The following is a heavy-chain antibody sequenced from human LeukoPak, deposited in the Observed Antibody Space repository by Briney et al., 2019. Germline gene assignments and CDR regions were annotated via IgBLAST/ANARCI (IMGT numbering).Heavy chain of an antibody. CDR1: GYTFTSYG. CDR2: ISAYNGNT. V-gene: IGHV1-18*04. CDR3: ARNRWGQQLVGWDRYYYYGMDV. D-gene: IGHD6-13*01. Sequence: GASVTVSCKASGYTFTSYGISWVRQAPGQGLEWMGRISAYNGNTNYAQKLQGRVTMTTDTSTSTAYMELRSLRSDDTAVYYSARNRWGQQLVGWDRYYYYGMDVWGKGTTVTVSS. J-gene: IGHJ6*04.